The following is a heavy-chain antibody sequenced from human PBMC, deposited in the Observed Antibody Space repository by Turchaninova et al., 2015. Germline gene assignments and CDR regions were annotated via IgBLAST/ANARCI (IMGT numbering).Heavy chain of an antibody. CDR2: LNYSGSF. D-gene: IGHD3-3*01. CDR3: ARGAGIFGVVISPPYYYYMDV. Sequence: QVQLQQWGAGLLKPSETLSLTCAADGGTFSAYDRSWYRQPPGKGLGWIGELNYSGSFNYNPSLSRRLAMSVDTSKNQFSLKLSSVTAADTAVYYCARGAGIFGVVISPPYYYYMDVWGKGTTVTVSS. V-gene: IGHV4-34*01. CDR1: GGTFSAYD. J-gene: IGHJ6*03.